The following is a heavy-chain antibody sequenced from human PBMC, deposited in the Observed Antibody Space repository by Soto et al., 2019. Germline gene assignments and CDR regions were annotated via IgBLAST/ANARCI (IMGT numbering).Heavy chain of an antibody. CDR1: GYNFTNYW. D-gene: IGHD6-13*01. V-gene: IGHV5-51*01. CDR3: ARLQAAAGDNDLTFDY. J-gene: IGHJ4*02. Sequence: GESLKISCKGSGYNFTNYWIGWLRQMPGKGLESMGIIYPGDSDTRYSPSFQGQVTISADKSISTAYLQWSSLKASDTAMYYCARLQAAAGDNDLTFDYWGLGTLVPVSS. CDR2: IYPGDSDT.